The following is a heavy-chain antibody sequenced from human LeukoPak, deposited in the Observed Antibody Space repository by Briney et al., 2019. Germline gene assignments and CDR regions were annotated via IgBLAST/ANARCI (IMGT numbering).Heavy chain of an antibody. CDR3: ARDPSGYYAHFDY. Sequence: SETLSLTCTVSGGSISSYYWSWIRQPPGKGLEWIGYIYYSGSTNYNPSLKSRVTISVDTSKNQFSLKLSSVTAADTAVYYCARDPSGYYAHFDYWGQGNLVTVSS. J-gene: IGHJ4*02. CDR2: IYYSGST. V-gene: IGHV4-59*12. D-gene: IGHD3-22*01. CDR1: GGSISSYY.